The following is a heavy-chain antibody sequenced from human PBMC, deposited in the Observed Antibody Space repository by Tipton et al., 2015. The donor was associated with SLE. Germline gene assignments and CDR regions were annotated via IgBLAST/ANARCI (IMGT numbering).Heavy chain of an antibody. J-gene: IGHJ4*02. Sequence: TLSLTCTVSGYSISSGYYWGWIRQPPGKGLEWIGSIYHSGSTYYNPSLKSRVTISVDTSKNQFSLKLSSVTAADTAVYYCARDLAARFRFDYWGQGTLVTVS. CDR3: ARDLAARFRFDY. D-gene: IGHD6-6*01. CDR1: GYSISSGYY. V-gene: IGHV4-38-2*02. CDR2: IYHSGST.